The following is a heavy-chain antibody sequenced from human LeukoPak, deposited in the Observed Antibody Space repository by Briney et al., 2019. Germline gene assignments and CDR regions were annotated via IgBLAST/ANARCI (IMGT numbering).Heavy chain of an antibody. J-gene: IGHJ6*02. D-gene: IGHD2-15*01. V-gene: IGHV1-24*01. CDR3: ATDVSECSGGSCYPNYYYGMDV. CDR1: GYTLTELS. Sequence: ASVKVSCKVSGYTLTELSMHWVRQAPGKGLEWMGGFDPEDGETIYAQKFQGRVTMTEDTSTDTAYMELSSLRSEDTAVYYCATDVSECSGGSCYPNYYYGMDVWGQGTTVTDSS. CDR2: FDPEDGET.